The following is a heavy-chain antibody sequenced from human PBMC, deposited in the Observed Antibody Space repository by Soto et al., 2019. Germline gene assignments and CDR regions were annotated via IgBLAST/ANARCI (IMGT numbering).Heavy chain of an antibody. CDR2: INPDGSVG. V-gene: IGHV3-7*03. Sequence: EVQLLGSGGGLVQPGGSLRLSCVASGFTFSTYWMNWVRQAPGMGLEWVANINPDGSVGTYVDSVKGRFTTSRDNAKTALYLQMNSLRADDTAVYFCAGWGGHDYNYWGQGILVTVSS. CDR1: GFTFSTYW. D-gene: IGHD3-16*01. J-gene: IGHJ4*02. CDR3: AGWGGHDYNY.